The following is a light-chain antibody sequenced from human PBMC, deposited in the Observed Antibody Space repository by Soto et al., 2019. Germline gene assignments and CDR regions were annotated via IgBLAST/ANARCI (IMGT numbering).Light chain of an antibody. CDR2: RVS. J-gene: IGKJ2*01. CDR3: MQATHYRPYT. Sequence: DVVLTQIPLSSLVTVGQSASISCRSSQSLLHADRQTYLSWFHQKPGQPPRLLIHRVSNRFSGVPDRISGSGAGTDFTLTISGVEPEDVGIYFCMQATHYRPYTFGQGTKLEI. V-gene: IGKV2-24*01. CDR1: QSLLHADRQTY.